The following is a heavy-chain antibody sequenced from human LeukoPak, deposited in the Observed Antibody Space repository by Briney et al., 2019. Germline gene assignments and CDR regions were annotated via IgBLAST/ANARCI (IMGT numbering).Heavy chain of an antibody. V-gene: IGHV4-39*01. Sequence: SETLSLTCTVSGDSISTSNSYWGWIRQPPGMGLEWIGSIYYTGNTYYNASLKSQVSISIDTSKNQFSLKLTSVTAADTAVYYCARQTGSGLFILPGGQGTLVTVSS. CDR3: ARQTGSGLFILP. CDR1: GDSISTSNSY. J-gene: IGHJ4*02. D-gene: IGHD3/OR15-3a*01. CDR2: IYYTGNT.